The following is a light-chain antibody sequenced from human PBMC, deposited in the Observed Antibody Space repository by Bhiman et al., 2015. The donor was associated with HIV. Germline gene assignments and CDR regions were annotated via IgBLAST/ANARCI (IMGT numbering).Light chain of an antibody. V-gene: IGLV8-61*01. CDR3: SSYAGSHNV. Sequence: QTVVTQEPSFSVSPGGTVTLTCGLSSGSVSTTSYPSWYQQTPGQAPRPLIFNTNTRSSGVPNRFSGSILGTKAALTITGAQADDESDYYCSSYAGSHNVFGTGTKVTVL. CDR2: NTN. J-gene: IGLJ1*01. CDR1: SGSVSTTSY.